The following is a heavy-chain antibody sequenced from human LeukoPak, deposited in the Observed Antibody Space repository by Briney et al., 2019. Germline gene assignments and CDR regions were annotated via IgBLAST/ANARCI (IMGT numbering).Heavy chain of an antibody. Sequence: GRSLRLSCAASGFTVSSNYMSWVRQAPGKGLEWVSVIYSGGSAYYADSVKGRFTISRDNSKNTLYLQMNSLRAEDTAVYYCARDPTPGYSSSWFGYYYYGMDVWGQGTTVTVSS. CDR3: ARDPTPGYSSSWFGYYYYGMDV. V-gene: IGHV3-66*01. CDR2: IYSGGSA. CDR1: GFTVSSNY. J-gene: IGHJ6*02. D-gene: IGHD6-13*01.